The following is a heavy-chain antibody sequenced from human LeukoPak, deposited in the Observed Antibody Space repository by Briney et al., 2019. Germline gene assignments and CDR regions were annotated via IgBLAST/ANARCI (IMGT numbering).Heavy chain of an antibody. V-gene: IGHV3-64*01. CDR2: ISSNGGST. CDR3: AGTPGYCSGGSCERDDAFDI. CDR1: GFTFSSYG. Sequence: GGSLRLSCAASGFTFSSYGMSWVRQAPGKGLEWVSAISSNGGSTYYANSVKGRFTISRDNSKNTLYLQMGSLRAEDMAVYYCAGTPGYCSGGSCERDDAFDIWGQGTMVTVSS. D-gene: IGHD2-15*01. J-gene: IGHJ3*02.